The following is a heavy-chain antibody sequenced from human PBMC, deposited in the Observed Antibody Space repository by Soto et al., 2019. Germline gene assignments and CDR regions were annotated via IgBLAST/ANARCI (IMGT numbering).Heavy chain of an antibody. D-gene: IGHD6-6*01. CDR1: GFNFRAYG. CDR3: AKGSSSVYYYYYGMDV. Sequence: GGSLRLSCAASGFNFRAYGMHWVRQAPGKGLQWVAVMSSDASNKYYADSVKGRFTISRDNSQNTLYLQMNSLRPEDTAVYYCAKGSSSVYYYYYGMDVWGQGTTVTVSS. J-gene: IGHJ6*02. V-gene: IGHV3-30*18. CDR2: MSSDASNK.